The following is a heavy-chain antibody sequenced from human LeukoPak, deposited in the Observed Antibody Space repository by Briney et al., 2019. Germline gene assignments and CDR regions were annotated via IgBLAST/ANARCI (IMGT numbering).Heavy chain of an antibody. J-gene: IGHJ4*02. CDR3: ARKRGYYYGSGSYYLFDY. V-gene: IGHV3-7*01. Sequence: GGSLRLSCAASGFTFSSYWMSWVRQAPGKGLEWAANIKQDGSEKYYVDSVKGRFTISRDNAENSLYLQMNSLRAEDTAVYYCARKRGYYYGSGSYYLFDYWGQGTLVTVSS. CDR1: GFTFSSYW. D-gene: IGHD3-10*01. CDR2: IKQDGSEK.